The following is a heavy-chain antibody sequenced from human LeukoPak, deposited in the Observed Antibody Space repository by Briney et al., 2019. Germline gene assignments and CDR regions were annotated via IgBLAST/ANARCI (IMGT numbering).Heavy chain of an antibody. CDR2: ISSSSSYI. Sequence: GGSLRLSCAASGFTFSSYEMNWVRQAPGKGLEWVSYISSSSSYIYYADSVKGRFTISRDNAKNSLYLQMNSLRAEDTAVYYCAYMRYYGSGSYLAQWGQGTLVTVSP. CDR3: AYMRYYGSGSYLAQ. D-gene: IGHD3-10*01. J-gene: IGHJ4*02. CDR1: GFTFSSYE. V-gene: IGHV3-21*05.